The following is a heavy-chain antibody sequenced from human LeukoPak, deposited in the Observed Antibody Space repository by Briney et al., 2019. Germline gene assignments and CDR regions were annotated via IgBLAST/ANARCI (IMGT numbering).Heavy chain of an antibody. CDR1: GFTFSSYA. CDR2: ISSNGGST. J-gene: IGHJ4*02. V-gene: IGHV3-64*01. CDR3: ARDAYYCSGGSCYLPDY. D-gene: IGHD2-15*01. Sequence: QPGGSLRLSCAASGFTFSSYAMHWVRQAPGKGLEYVSAISSNGGSTYYANSVKGRFTISRDNSKNTLYLQMGSLRAEDMAVYYCARDAYYCSGGSCYLPDYWGQGTLVTVSS.